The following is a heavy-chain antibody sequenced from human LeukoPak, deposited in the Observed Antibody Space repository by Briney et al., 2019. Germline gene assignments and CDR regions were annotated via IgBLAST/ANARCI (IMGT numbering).Heavy chain of an antibody. V-gene: IGHV4-61*02. CDR1: GGSISSGSYY. CDR2: IYTSGST. D-gene: IGHD3-9*01. CDR3: ANTISDYYYYGMDV. J-gene: IGHJ6*02. Sequence: SETLSLTCTVSGGSISSGSYYWSWIRQPAGKGLEWIGRIYTSGSTNYNPSLKSRVTISVDTSKNQFSLKLSSVTAADTAVYYCANTISDYYYYGMDVWGQGTTVTVSS.